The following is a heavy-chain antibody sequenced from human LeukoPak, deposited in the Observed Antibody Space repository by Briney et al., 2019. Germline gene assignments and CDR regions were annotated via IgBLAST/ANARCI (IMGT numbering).Heavy chain of an antibody. J-gene: IGHJ4*02. CDR3: ARDGGYSYGYGFDY. D-gene: IGHD5-18*01. CDR1: GFIVSNNN. V-gene: IGHV3-53*01. CDR2: IYSGGST. Sequence: GVSLRLFCAASGFIVSNNNLSWVRQATGKGLEWVSVIYSGGSTSYADSVKGRFTISSDNSKNTLYLQMNSLRAEDTAVYYCARDGGYSYGYGFDYWGQGTLVTVSS.